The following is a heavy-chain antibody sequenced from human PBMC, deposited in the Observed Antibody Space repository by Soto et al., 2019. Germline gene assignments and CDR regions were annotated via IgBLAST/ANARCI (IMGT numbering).Heavy chain of an antibody. D-gene: IGHD3-16*01. Sequence: GESLKISCKGSGYSFTSYWIGWVRQMPGKGLEWMGIIYPGDSDTRYSPSFQGQVTISADKSISTAYLQWSSLKASVTAMYSCARHNDYVWGSLLSAFYGMDVWGQGTTVTVSS. V-gene: IGHV5-51*01. CDR3: ARHNDYVWGSLLSAFYGMDV. CDR1: GYSFTSYW. J-gene: IGHJ6*02. CDR2: IYPGDSDT.